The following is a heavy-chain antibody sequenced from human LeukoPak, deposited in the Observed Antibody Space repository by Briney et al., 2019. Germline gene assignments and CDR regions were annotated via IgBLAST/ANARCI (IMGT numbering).Heavy chain of an antibody. CDR1: GDSITRSDW. J-gene: IGHJ3*02. CDR3: AKTRCGTYYGDSFDI. CDR2: IYYSGRV. V-gene: IGHV4-28*05. D-gene: IGHD1-26*01. Sequence: SDTLSLTCAVCGDSITRSDWWAWIRQPPGKGLEWLGNIYYSGRVYHNPSLQTRVTMSVDSSKNQFSLRLGSVTAVDTAVYFCAKTRCGTYYGDSFDIWGQGILVTVSS.